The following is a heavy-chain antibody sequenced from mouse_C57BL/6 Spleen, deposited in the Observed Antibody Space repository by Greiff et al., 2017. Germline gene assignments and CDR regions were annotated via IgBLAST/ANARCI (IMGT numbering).Heavy chain of an antibody. D-gene: IGHD1-1*01. CDR2: ISSGSSTI. J-gene: IGHJ1*03. Sequence: EVKLMESGGGLVKPGGSLKLSCAASGFTFSDYGMHWVRQAPEKGLAWVAYISSGSSTIYYADTVKGRFTISRDNAKNTLFLQMTSLRSEDTAMYYCARTGSSHFDVWGTGTTVTVSS. CDR1: GFTFSDYG. V-gene: IGHV5-17*01. CDR3: ARTGSSHFDV.